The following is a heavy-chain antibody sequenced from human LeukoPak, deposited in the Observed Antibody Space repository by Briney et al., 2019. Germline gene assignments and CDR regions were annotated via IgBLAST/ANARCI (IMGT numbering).Heavy chain of an antibody. CDR1: GGSFSGYY. Sequence: SETLSLTCAVYGGSFSGYYWSWIRQPPGKGLEWIGEINHSGSTNYNPSLKSRVTISVDTSKNQFSLKLSSVTAADTAVYYCARGRWYSGMDYWGQGTLVTVSS. CDR3: ARGRWYSGMDY. D-gene: IGHD1-26*01. J-gene: IGHJ4*02. V-gene: IGHV4-34*01. CDR2: INHSGST.